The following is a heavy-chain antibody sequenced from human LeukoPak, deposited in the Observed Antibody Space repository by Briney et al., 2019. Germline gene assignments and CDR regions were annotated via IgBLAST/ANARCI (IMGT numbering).Heavy chain of an antibody. CDR1: GFSFSAYS. CDR3: AREKGRGVISPYYDY. CDR2: ISSSSSYI. V-gene: IGHV3-21*04. Sequence: PGGSLRLSCAASGFSFSAYSMHWVRQAPGKGLEWVSFISSSSSYIYYADSVKGRFTISRDTSKNTLSLQMNSLRVEDTAVYYCAREKGRGVISPYYDYWGQGTLVTVS. J-gene: IGHJ4*02. D-gene: IGHD3-10*01.